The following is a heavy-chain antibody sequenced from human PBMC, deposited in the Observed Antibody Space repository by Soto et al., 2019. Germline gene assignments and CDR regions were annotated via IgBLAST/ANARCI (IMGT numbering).Heavy chain of an antibody. CDR1: GFTFSTYG. D-gene: IGHD1-26*01. J-gene: IGHJ6*02. Sequence: QVQLVESGGGVVQPGRSLRLSCTASGFTFSTYGMHWVRQAPGKGLEWVTVIWYDGSNKYYADSVKGRFTISRDNSKNPLYLRMSSLRADDTAVYYCARGGGSGSSFVGYYYYTLDVWGQGTTVTVSS. CDR2: IWYDGSNK. V-gene: IGHV3-33*01. CDR3: ARGGGSGSSFVGYYYYTLDV.